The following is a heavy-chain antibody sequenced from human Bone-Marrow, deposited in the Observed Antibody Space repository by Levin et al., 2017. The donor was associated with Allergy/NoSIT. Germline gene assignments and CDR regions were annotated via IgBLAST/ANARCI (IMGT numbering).Heavy chain of an antibody. Sequence: LSLTCAASGFSFSRYAMNWVRQAPGKGLEWVATINDSGENIFYSESVKGRFTISRDISKNTLNLQMNSLRADDTAVYYCAKDLLGLAYAFDIWGHGTLVTVSS. V-gene: IGHV3-23*01. J-gene: IGHJ3*02. CDR3: AKDLLGLAYAFDI. CDR1: GFSFSRYA. CDR2: INDSGENI. D-gene: IGHD2-2*01.